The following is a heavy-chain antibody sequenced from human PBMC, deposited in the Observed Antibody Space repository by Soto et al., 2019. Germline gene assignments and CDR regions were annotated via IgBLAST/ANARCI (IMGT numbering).Heavy chain of an antibody. CDR3: ARDPSSRPHDYGDYGWVGAFDV. CDR2: IIPIFGTA. J-gene: IGHJ3*01. D-gene: IGHD4-17*01. CDR1: GGTFSSYA. Sequence: QVQLVQSGAEVKKPGSSVKVSCKASGGTFSSYAISWVRQAPGQGLEWMGGIIPIFGTANYAQKFQGRVTITADDSTSXXYXEXSSLRSGDTAVYYCARDPSSRPHDYGDYGWVGAFDVWGQGTMVTVSS. V-gene: IGHV1-69*12.